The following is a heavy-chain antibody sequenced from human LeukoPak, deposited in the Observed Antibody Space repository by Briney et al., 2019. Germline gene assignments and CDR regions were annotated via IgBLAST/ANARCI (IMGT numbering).Heavy chain of an antibody. CDR2: IIPIFGTA. V-gene: IGHV1-69*13. J-gene: IGHJ4*02. Sequence: GASVKVSCKASGGTSSSYAISWVRQAPGQGLEWKGGIIPIFGTANYAQKFQGRVTITADESTSTAYMELSSLRSEDTAVYYCARDPPQGEWLVPQLDYWGQGTLVTVSS. D-gene: IGHD3-3*01. CDR3: ARDPPQGEWLVPQLDY. CDR1: GGTSSSYA.